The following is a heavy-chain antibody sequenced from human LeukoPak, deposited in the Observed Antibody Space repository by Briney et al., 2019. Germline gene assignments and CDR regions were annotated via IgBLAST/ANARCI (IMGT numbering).Heavy chain of an antibody. Sequence: ASVKVSCKASGYTLTDYYVHWVRQAPGQGLEWMGWINPNNGVTQCAQKFQGTVTMTRDTSINTAYLELISLRSDDTAVYFCARDGSFDSSGQGDLLTVSS. CDR1: GYTLTDYY. V-gene: IGHV1-2*02. D-gene: IGHD2-2*03. J-gene: IGHJ4*02. CDR2: INPNNGVT. CDR3: ARDGSFDS.